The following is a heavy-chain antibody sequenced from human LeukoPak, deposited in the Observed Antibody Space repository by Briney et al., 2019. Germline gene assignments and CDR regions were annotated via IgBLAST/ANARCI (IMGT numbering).Heavy chain of an antibody. D-gene: IGHD3-22*01. V-gene: IGHV1-2*02. J-gene: IGHJ5*02. CDR1: GYTFTGYY. CDR3: ARAKMSYYDSSGYYNPAVWFDP. CDR2: INPNSGGT. Sequence: GASVKVSCKASGYTFTGYYMHWVRQAPGQVLEWMGWINPNSGGTNYAQKFQGRVTMTRDTSISTAYMELSRLRSDDTAVYYCARAKMSYYDSSGYYNPAVWFDPWGQGTLVTVSS.